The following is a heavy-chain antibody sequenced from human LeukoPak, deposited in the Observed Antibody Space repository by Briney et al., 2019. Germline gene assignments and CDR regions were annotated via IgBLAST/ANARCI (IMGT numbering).Heavy chain of an antibody. CDR1: GGTFSSYA. Sequence: SVKVSCKASGGTFSSYAISWVRQAPGQGLEWMGGIIPIFGTANYAQKFQGRVTITTDESTSTAYMELSGLRSEDTAVYYCARSDSGYYYYYYMDVWGKGTTVTVSS. CDR3: ARSDSGYYYYYYMDV. CDR2: IIPIFGTA. V-gene: IGHV1-69*05. J-gene: IGHJ6*03. D-gene: IGHD5-12*01.